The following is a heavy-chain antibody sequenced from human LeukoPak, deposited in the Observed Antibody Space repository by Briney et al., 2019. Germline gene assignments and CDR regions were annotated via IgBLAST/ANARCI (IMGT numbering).Heavy chain of an antibody. V-gene: IGHV3-21*01. Sequence: PGGSLRLSCAASGFTFRSYAMNWVRQAPGKGLEWVSSISSSSSYIYYADSVKGRFTISRDNAKNSLYLQMNSLRAEDTAVYYCARDAFGSSSGYMDVWGKGTTVTVSS. D-gene: IGHD6-6*01. CDR2: ISSSSSYI. CDR1: GFTFRSYA. CDR3: ARDAFGSSSGYMDV. J-gene: IGHJ6*03.